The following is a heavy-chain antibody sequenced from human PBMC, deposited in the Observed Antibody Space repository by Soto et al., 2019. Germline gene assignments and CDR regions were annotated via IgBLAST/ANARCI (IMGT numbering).Heavy chain of an antibody. Sequence: SLRLSCAASGFTFSSYSMNWVRQAPGKGLEWVSSISSSSSYIYYADSVKGRFTISRDNAKNSLYLQMNSLRAEDTAVYYCARDGPRQWRGGYGMDLWGQGTTVTVSS. CDR2: ISSSSSYI. D-gene: IGHD6-19*01. J-gene: IGHJ6*02. CDR3: ARDGPRQWRGGYGMDL. CDR1: GFTFSSYS. V-gene: IGHV3-21*01.